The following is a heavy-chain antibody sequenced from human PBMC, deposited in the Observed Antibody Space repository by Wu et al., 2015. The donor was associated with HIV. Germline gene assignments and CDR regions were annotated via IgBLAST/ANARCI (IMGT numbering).Heavy chain of an antibody. V-gene: IGHV1-2*02. J-gene: IGHJ4*02. Sequence: QVQLVQSGAEVKNPGASVKVSCKASGYTFTAYYLHWVRQAPGQGLEWMGWINPNSGGTNYAQKFQGRVTMTRDTSITTAYMELSRLRSDDTAVYFCVRSGRGDILSGRGEPLTGHYIPLFDYVGPGNAGHRLV. CDR2: INPNSGGT. D-gene: IGHD3-9*01. CDR1: GYTFTAYY. CDR3: VRSGRGDILSGRGEPLTGHYIPLFDY.